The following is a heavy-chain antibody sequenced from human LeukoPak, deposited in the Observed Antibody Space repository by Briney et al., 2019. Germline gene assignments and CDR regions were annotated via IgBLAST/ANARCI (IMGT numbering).Heavy chain of an antibody. D-gene: IGHD6-6*01. CDR2: IIPILGIA. CDR3: ARAPIEYSSSSWFDP. CDR1: GGTFSSYT. J-gene: IGHJ5*02. V-gene: IGHV1-69*02. Sequence: ASVKVSCKASGGTFSSYTICWVRQAPGQGLEWMGRIIPILGIANYAQKFQGRVTITADESTSTAYMELSSLRSEDTAVYYCARAPIEYSSSSWFDPWGQGTLVTVSS.